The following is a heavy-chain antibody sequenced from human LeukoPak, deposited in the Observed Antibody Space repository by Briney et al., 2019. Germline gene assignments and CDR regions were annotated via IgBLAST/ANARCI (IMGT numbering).Heavy chain of an antibody. Sequence: SETLSLTCAVYGGAFSGYYWSWIRQPPGKGLEWIGEINHSGDTKYNPSLKSRVSMTVDVSKDQFSLKLTSLTAADTAVYYCARGSRNYNNYEGADYWGQGTLVTVSS. CDR3: ARGSRNYNNYEGADY. CDR1: GGAFSGYY. D-gene: IGHD4-11*01. V-gene: IGHV4-34*01. J-gene: IGHJ4*02. CDR2: INHSGDT.